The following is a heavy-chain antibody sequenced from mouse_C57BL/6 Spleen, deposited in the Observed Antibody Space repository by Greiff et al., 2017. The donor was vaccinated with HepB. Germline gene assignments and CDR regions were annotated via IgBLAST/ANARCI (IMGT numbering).Heavy chain of an antibody. D-gene: IGHD2-5*01. V-gene: IGHV5-6*02. CDR2: ISSSGSYT. Sequence: DVMLVESGGDLVKPGGSLKLSCAASGFTFSSYGMSWVRQTPDKRLEWVATISSSGSYTYYPDSVKGRFTISRDNAKNTLYLQMSSLKSEDTAMYYCARRDYSKRYFDYWGQGTTLTVSS. CDR1: GFTFSSYG. CDR3: ARRDYSKRYFDY. J-gene: IGHJ2*01.